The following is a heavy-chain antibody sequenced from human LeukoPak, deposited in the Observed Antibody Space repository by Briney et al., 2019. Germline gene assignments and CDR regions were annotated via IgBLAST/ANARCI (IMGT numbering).Heavy chain of an antibody. J-gene: IGHJ4*02. CDR1: GFTFSSYS. CDR2: ISSSSSYI. D-gene: IGHD6-13*01. Sequence: GGSLRLSCAASGFTFSSYSMNWVRQAPGKGLECFSSISSSSSYIYYADSVKGRFTISRDNAKNSLYLQMNSLRAEDTAVYYCARDFGAAGSFDYWGQGTLVTVSS. V-gene: IGHV3-21*01. CDR3: ARDFGAAGSFDY.